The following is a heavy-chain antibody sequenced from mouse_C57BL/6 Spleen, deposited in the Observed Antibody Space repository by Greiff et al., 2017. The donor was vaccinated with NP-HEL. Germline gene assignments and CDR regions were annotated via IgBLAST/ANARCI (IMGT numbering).Heavy chain of an antibody. CDR3: AKGGIYYGKDAMDY. D-gene: IGHD2-1*01. J-gene: IGHJ4*01. V-gene: IGHV1-64*01. CDR2: IHPNSGST. Sequence: VQLQQSGAELVKPGASVKLSCKASGYTFTSYWMHWVKQRPGQGLEWIGMIHPNSGSTNYNEKFKSKATLTVDKSSSTAYMQLSSLTSEDSAVYYCAKGGIYYGKDAMDYWGQGTSVTVSS. CDR1: GYTFTSYW.